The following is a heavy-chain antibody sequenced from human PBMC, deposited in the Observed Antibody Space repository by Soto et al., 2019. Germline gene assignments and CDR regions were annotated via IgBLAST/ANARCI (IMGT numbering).Heavy chain of an antibody. CDR1: GFTLNNAW. D-gene: IGHD3-10*01. CDR2: IKTKSDGGTT. J-gene: IGHJ4*02. CDR3: TAQHYYNGFYF. V-gene: IGHV3-15*05. Sequence: GGSLRLSCAASGFTLNNAWMSWVRQAPGKGLEWVGRIKTKSDGGTTDYAAPVKDRFTISRDDSKNTLYLQLSSLETEDTAVYYCTAQHYYNGFYFWGQGALVTVSS.